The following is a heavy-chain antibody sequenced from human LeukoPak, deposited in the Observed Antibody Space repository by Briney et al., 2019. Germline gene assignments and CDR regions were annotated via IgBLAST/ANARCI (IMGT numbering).Heavy chain of an antibody. Sequence: PGGSLRLSCAASGFTFSSYGMHWVRQAPGKGLEWVAFIRYDGSNKYYAGSVKGRFTISRDNSKNTLYLQMNSLRAEDTAVYYCAKRPDVLRYFDWLLYTLNFDYWGQGTLVTVSS. CDR1: GFTFSSYG. D-gene: IGHD3-9*01. CDR3: AKRPDVLRYFDWLLYTLNFDY. J-gene: IGHJ4*02. CDR2: IRYDGSNK. V-gene: IGHV3-30*02.